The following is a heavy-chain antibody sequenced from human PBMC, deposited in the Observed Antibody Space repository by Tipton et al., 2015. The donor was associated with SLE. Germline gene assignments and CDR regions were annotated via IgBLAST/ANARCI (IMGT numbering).Heavy chain of an antibody. CDR2: ISGTDNST. D-gene: IGHD3-10*01. J-gene: IGHJ3*02. CDR1: GFIFNSYS. CDR3: ARRNSESGAFDI. V-gene: IGHV3-23*01. Sequence: SLRLSCVASGFIFNSYSINWVRQSPEKGLAWVSSISGTDNSTYYADSVKGRFTISRDNSKNTLYLQMSSLRVEDTALYYCARRNSESGAFDIWGQGTLVTVSS.